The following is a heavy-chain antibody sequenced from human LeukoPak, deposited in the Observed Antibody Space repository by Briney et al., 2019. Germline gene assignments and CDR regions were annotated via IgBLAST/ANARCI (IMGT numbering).Heavy chain of an antibody. V-gene: IGHV3-23*01. Sequence: HPGGSLRLSCAASGFSFSRYAMSWVRQAPGKGLEWVSAITGSGDSTYYADSVKGRFTISRDNSINTLYLQMNSLRAEDTAVYYCAKAAPGIGPTDAFDIWGQGTMVTVSS. CDR3: AKAAPGIGPTDAFDI. CDR2: ITGSGDST. D-gene: IGHD3-10*01. CDR1: GFSFSRYA. J-gene: IGHJ3*02.